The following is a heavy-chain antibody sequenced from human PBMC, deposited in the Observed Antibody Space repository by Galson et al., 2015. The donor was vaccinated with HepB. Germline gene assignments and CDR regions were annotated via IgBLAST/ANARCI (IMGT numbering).Heavy chain of an antibody. Sequence: SVKVSCKASGGTFNNYAISWVRQAPGQGLEWMGGIVPMLDVVNYAQRSQGRVTITADKSTSTAYMELSGLRSEDTAVYYCARGVGTSNGLDYWGQGTRVTVSS. V-gene: IGHV1-69*10. CDR3: ARGVGTSNGLDY. CDR1: GGTFNNYA. D-gene: IGHD2-8*01. CDR2: IVPMLDVV. J-gene: IGHJ4*02.